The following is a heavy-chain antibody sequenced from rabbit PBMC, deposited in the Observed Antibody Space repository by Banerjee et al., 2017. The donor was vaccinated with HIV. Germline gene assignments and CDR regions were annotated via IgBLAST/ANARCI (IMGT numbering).Heavy chain of an antibody. D-gene: IGHD2-1*01. CDR1: GFSFSNKYV. Sequence: QEQLKETGGGLVQPGGSLTLSCKASGFSFSNKYVMCWVRQAPGKGLEWIACINTNSGNAVYASWAKGRFTISKTSSTTVTLQMTSLTAADTATYFCAKLSDWSYKLWGPGTLVTVS. CDR2: INTNSGNA. CDR3: AKLSDWSYKL. J-gene: IGHJ4*01. V-gene: IGHV1S45*01.